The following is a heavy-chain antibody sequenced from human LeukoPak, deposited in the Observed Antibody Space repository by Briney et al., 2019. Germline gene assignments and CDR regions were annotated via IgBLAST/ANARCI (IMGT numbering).Heavy chain of an antibody. V-gene: IGHV3-74*01. CDR2: IKSDGGST. CDR1: GFTFSSYW. Sequence: GGSLRLSCAASGFTFSSYWMHWVRQAPGKGLVWVSRIKSDGGSTSYADSVKGRFTISRDNAKNSLYLQMNSLRVEDTAVYYCAKVAKYYYGSETYYFFEHWGQGTPVTASS. D-gene: IGHD3-10*01. J-gene: IGHJ4*02. CDR3: AKVAKYYYGSETYYFFEH.